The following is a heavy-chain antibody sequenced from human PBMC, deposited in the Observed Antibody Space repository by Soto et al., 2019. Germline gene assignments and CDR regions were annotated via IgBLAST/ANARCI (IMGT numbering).Heavy chain of an antibody. CDR3: ARDGLMHGPDMDQ. CDR1: GFTFSNYW. V-gene: IGHV3-74*01. J-gene: IGHJ4*02. D-gene: IGHD3-16*01. CDR2: VGSDGRGA. Sequence: EVQLVESGGGLVQPGGSVRLSCAASGFTFSNYWMHWVRQTPGKGLVWVSRVGSDGRGATYADSVKGRFTISRDNAKNTLYLQRDSLRVEDPAMDHCARDGLMHGPDMDQWGQGILVTVSS.